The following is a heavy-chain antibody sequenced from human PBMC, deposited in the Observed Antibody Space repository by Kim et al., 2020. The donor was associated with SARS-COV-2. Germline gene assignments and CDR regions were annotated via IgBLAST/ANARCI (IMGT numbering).Heavy chain of an antibody. V-gene: IGHV3-48*03. Sequence: GGSLRLSCAVSGFTFNSYEMNWVRQAPGKGLEWISYISSSASSGRTIYYADFVKGRVTILRGSAMNSLYLQMNSLRAEDKAVYYCARDGLFDYWGQGTPATNSS. J-gene: IGHJ4*02. CDR1: GFTFNSYE. CDR3: ARDGLFDY. CDR2: ISSSASSGRTI.